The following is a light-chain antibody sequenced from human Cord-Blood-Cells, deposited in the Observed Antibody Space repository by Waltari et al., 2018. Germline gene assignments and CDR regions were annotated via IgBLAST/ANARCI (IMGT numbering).Light chain of an antibody. CDR2: AAS. J-gene: IGKJ4*01. V-gene: IGKV1-39*01. Sequence: DIQMTQSPSSLSASVGDRVTITCRASQSISSYLNWYQQKPGKAPKRPIYAASSLQSGVPARFSGSGSGTDVTLTISSLQPEDFATYYCQQSYSTPLTFGGGTKVEIK. CDR1: QSISSY. CDR3: QQSYSTPLT.